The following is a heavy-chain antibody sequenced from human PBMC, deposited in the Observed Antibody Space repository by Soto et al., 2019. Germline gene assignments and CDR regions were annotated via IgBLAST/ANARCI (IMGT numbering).Heavy chain of an antibody. CDR1: GGSISSYY. Sequence: SETLSLTCTVSGGSISSYYWSWIRQPPGKGLEWIGYIYYSGSTNYNPTLKSRVTISVETSKNQFSLKLSTVTAADAAVYYCARVKPIADRWFDPWGQGTLVTVSS. CDR2: IYYSGST. CDR3: ARVKPIADRWFDP. D-gene: IGHD6-6*01. J-gene: IGHJ5*02. V-gene: IGHV4-59*01.